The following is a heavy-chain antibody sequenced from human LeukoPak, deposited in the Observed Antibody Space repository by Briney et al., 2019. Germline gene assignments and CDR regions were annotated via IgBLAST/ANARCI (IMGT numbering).Heavy chain of an antibody. J-gene: IGHJ4*02. CDR1: GFTFSNFW. CDR3: ARSDYYDSSGYGY. D-gene: IGHD3-22*01. V-gene: IGHV3-7*03. Sequence: GGSLRLSCAASGFTFSNFWMSWVRQAPGKGLEWVANIKQDGSEKHYVDSVKGRFTISRDNAKNSLYLQMNSLRAEDTAVYYCARSDYYDSSGYGYWGQGTLVTVSS. CDR2: IKQDGSEK.